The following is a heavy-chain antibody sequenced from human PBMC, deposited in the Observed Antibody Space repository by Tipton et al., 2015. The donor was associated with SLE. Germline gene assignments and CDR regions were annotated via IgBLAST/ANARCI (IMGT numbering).Heavy chain of an antibody. CDR3: ASQGYCSSTSCPIGYFQH. D-gene: IGHD2-2*01. Sequence: QLVQSGPEVKKPGASVKVSCKASGYTFTSYGISWVRQAPGQGLEWMGWIGAYNGNTNYAQKLQGRVTMTTDTSTSTAYMELRSLRSDDTAVYYCASQGYCSSTSCPIGYFQHWGQGTLVTVSS. J-gene: IGHJ1*01. V-gene: IGHV1-18*01. CDR2: IGAYNGNT. CDR1: GYTFTSYG.